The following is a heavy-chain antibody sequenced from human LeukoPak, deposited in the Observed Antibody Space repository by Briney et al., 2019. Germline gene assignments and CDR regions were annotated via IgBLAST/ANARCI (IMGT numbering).Heavy chain of an antibody. V-gene: IGHV1-18*01. J-gene: IGHJ4*02. CDR3: ARDDGSSYYYEYFDY. D-gene: IGHD3-22*01. Sequence: ASVKVSCKVSGYTFTSYGISWVRRAPGQGLEWMGWIGAYNGNTNYAQNLQGRVTLTTDTSTSTAYMELRSLISDDTAVYYWARDDGSSYYYEYFDYWGQGTLVTVSP. CDR2: IGAYNGNT. CDR1: GYTFTSYG.